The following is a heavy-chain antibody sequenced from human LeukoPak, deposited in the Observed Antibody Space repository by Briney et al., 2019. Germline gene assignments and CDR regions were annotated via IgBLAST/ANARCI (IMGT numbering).Heavy chain of an antibody. Sequence: PSETLSLTCTASGGSISSYHLNWIRQPPGKGLEWIGYIYNTGSTNYNPSLKSRVTISVDTSKNQFYLRLSSVTAADTAVYYCARRGIRGWSYYWGQGTLVTVSS. CDR2: IYNTGST. J-gene: IGHJ4*02. D-gene: IGHD6-19*01. CDR1: GGSISSYH. CDR3: ARRGIRGWSYY. V-gene: IGHV4-59*01.